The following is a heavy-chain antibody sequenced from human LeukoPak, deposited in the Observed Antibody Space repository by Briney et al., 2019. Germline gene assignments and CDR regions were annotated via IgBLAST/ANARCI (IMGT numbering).Heavy chain of an antibody. CDR3: VGFRATAGLY. CDR2: ITSNGGSA. J-gene: IGHJ4*02. Sequence: PGGSLRLSCSASGFTFSSYAMYWVRQAPGKGLEYVSAITSNGGSAYYADSVKGRFTISRDNSRNTLYLQTSSLRADDTAVYYCVGFRATAGLYWGQGTLVTVSS. V-gene: IGHV3-64D*06. CDR1: GFTFSSYA. D-gene: IGHD6-13*01.